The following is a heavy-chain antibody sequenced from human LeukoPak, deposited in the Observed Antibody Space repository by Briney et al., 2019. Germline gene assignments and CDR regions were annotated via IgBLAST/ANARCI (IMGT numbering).Heavy chain of an antibody. CDR1: GFTFSSYG. V-gene: IGHV3-33*06. CDR2: IWYDGSNK. Sequence: GGFLRLSCAASGFTFSSYGMHWVRQAPGKGLEWVAVIWYDGSNKYYADSVKGRFTISRDNSKNTLYLQMNSLRAEDTAVYYCAKEDSVSGPTSYYYYMDVWGKGTTVTVSS. CDR3: AKEDSVSGPTSYYYYMDV. J-gene: IGHJ6*03. D-gene: IGHD2-15*01.